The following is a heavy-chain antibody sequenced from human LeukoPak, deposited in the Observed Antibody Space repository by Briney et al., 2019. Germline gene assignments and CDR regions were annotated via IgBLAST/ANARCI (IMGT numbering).Heavy chain of an antibody. J-gene: IGHJ4*02. CDR1: GFTFSSYA. V-gene: IGHV3-23*01. CDR3: AKDPKVVGATYFDY. D-gene: IGHD1-26*01. CDR2: ISGSGGST. Sequence: GGSLRLSCAASGFTFSSYAMSWVRQAPGKGLEWVSAISGSGGSTYYADSVKGRFTISRDNSKNTLYQQMNSLRAEDTAVYYCAKDPKVVGATYFDYWGQGTLVTVSS.